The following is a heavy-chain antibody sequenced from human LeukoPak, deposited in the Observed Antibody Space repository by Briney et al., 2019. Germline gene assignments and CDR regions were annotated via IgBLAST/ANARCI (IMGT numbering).Heavy chain of an antibody. CDR2: ISGSGGST. V-gene: IGHV3-23*01. Sequence: PGGSLRLSCAASGFTFDDYAMSWVRQAPGKGLEWVSAISGSGGSTYYADSVKGRFTISRDNSKNTLYLQMNSLRAEDTAVYYCAKSDSSGYYQYYYYYMDVWGKGTTVTVSS. D-gene: IGHD3-22*01. CDR3: AKSDSSGYYQYYYYYMDV. CDR1: GFTFDDYA. J-gene: IGHJ6*03.